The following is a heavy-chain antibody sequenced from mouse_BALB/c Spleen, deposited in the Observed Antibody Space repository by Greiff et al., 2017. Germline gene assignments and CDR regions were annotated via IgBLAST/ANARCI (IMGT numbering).Heavy chain of an antibody. J-gene: IGHJ4*01. V-gene: IGHV5-6*02. CDR1: GFTFSSYG. CDR3: ARQEDEDYGEYYYAMDY. Sequence: DVMLVESGGDLVKPGGSLKLSCAASGFTFSSYGMSWVRQTPDKRLEWVATISSGGSYTYYPDSVKGRFTISRDNAKNTLYLQMSSLKSEDTAMYYCARQEDEDYGEYYYAMDYWGQGTSVTVSS. D-gene: IGHD2-4*01. CDR2: ISSGGSYT.